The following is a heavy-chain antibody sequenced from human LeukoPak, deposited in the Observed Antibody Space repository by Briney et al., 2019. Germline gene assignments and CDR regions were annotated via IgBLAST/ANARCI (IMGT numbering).Heavy chain of an antibody. J-gene: IGHJ4*02. CDR1: GFTFSSYS. CDR3: ARDPRTWMTTVVTPDYFDY. D-gene: IGHD4-23*01. CDR2: ISSSSSYI. V-gene: IGHV3-21*01. Sequence: PGGSLRLSCAASGFTFSSYSMNWVRQAPGKGLEWVSSISSSSSYIYYADSVKGRFTISRDNAKNSLYLQMNSLRAEDTAVYYCARDPRTWMTTVVTPDYFDYWGQGTLVTVSS.